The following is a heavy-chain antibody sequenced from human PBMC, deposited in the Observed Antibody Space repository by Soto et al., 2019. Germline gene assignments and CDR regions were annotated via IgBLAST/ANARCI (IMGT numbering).Heavy chain of an antibody. D-gene: IGHD2-2*01. J-gene: IGHJ3*02. Sequence: SETLSLTCAVYGGSFSGYSWGWIRQPPGKGLEWIGTMYYSGNTYYNPSLKSRVTISVDTSKNQFSLKLSSVTAADTALYYCARLHGYCINSSCYGQLDAFDIWGQGTMVTVSS. CDR3: ARLHGYCINSSCYGQLDAFDI. CDR2: MYYSGNT. CDR1: GGSFSGYS. V-gene: IGHV4-34*01.